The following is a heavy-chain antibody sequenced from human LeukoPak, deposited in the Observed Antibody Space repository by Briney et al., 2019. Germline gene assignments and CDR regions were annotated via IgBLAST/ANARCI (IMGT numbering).Heavy chain of an antibody. Sequence: GRSLRLSCAASGFTFDDYAMHWVRQAPGKGLEWVSGISWNSGKIGYADSVKGRFTISRDNAKNSLYLQMNSLRAEDTALYYCAKDIGSSSNHLFDYWGQGTLVTVSS. D-gene: IGHD2-2*01. J-gene: IGHJ4*02. CDR3: AKDIGSSSNHLFDY. CDR1: GFTFDDYA. CDR2: ISWNSGKI. V-gene: IGHV3-9*01.